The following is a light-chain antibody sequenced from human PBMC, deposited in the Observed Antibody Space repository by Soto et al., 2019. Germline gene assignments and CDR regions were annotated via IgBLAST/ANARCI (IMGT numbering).Light chain of an antibody. Sequence: AIQLTQSPSSLSASVGDRVTITCRASQGIRSSLAWFQQKAGNPPKVLIYEASVLETGVSSRFSGSGSGTDFTLSICSLQPEDFATYYCQQFNSYPWTFGQGTTVEVK. V-gene: IGKV1-13*02. CDR2: EAS. CDR3: QQFNSYPWT. J-gene: IGKJ1*01. CDR1: QGIRSS.